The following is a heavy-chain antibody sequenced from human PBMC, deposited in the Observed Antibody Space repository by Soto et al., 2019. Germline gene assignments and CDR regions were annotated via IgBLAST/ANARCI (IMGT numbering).Heavy chain of an antibody. CDR1: GYTFTSYY. D-gene: IGHD1-26*01. CDR2: INPRDGRT. J-gene: IGHJ4*02. V-gene: IGHV1-46*04. CDR3: ATAGGGSPLVHYFDY. Sequence: GVSVTVSRKASGYTFTSYYRPWVRQAPGQGLEWLGLINPRDGRTSYAQKLQGRVTMTGDTSTGTADMELSSLRSEDTAVYYCATAGGGSPLVHYFDYWGQGTLVT.